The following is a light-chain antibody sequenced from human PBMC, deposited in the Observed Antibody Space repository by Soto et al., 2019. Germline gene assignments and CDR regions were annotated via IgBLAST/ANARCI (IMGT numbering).Light chain of an antibody. J-gene: IGKJ1*01. V-gene: IGKV1-5*03. Sequence: DIQMTQYPSTLSASVGDRVIITCRASQSISSWLAWYQQKPGKAPKLLISKASNLESGVPSRFSGSGSGTEFTLTVSSLHPDDFATYYCQQYYSYWTFGQGTKIEFK. CDR1: QSISSW. CDR2: KAS. CDR3: QQYYSYWT.